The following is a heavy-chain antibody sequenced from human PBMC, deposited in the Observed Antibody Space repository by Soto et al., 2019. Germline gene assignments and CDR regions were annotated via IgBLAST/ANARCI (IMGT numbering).Heavy chain of an antibody. CDR2: MNPNSGNT. J-gene: IGHJ4*02. CDR1: GYTFTSYD. D-gene: IGHD4-4*01. V-gene: IGHV1-8*01. CDR3: ARAKSMRGRLKSYFDY. Sequence: QVQLVQSGAEVKKPGASVKVSCKASGYTFTSYDINWVRQATGQGLEWMGWMNPNSGNTGYAQKFQGRVTMTRNTSISTAYMELSSLRSEDTAVYYCARAKSMRGRLKSYFDYWGQGTLVTVSS.